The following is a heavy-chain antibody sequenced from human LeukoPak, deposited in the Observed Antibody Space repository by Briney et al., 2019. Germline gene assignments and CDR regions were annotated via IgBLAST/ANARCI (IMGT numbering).Heavy chain of an antibody. CDR3: ARGGGYGDYAFDY. J-gene: IGHJ4*02. CDR1: GFTVSSNY. V-gene: IGHV3-53*01. Sequence: GGSLRLSCAASGFTVSSNYMSWVRQAPGKGPEWVSVIYSGGSTYYADSVKGRFTISRDNSKNTLYLQMNSLRAEDTAVYYCARGGGYGDYAFDYWGQGTLVTVSS. D-gene: IGHD4-17*01. CDR2: IYSGGST.